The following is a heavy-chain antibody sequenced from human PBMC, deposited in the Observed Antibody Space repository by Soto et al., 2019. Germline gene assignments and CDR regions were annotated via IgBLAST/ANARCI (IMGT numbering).Heavy chain of an antibody. CDR3: AREVGACSDSSCYPGPYDS. D-gene: IGHD1-26*01. CDR2: ITSKSTTI. CDR1: GFTFSKFA. Sequence: GGSLRLSCAASGFTFSKFAMSWVRQAPGKGLEWVSYITSKSTTINYADSVKGRFTVSRDNAKNSLYLQLNSLRDEDTAVYYCAREVGACSDSSCYPGPYDSWGQGTLVTVSS. V-gene: IGHV3-48*02. J-gene: IGHJ5*02.